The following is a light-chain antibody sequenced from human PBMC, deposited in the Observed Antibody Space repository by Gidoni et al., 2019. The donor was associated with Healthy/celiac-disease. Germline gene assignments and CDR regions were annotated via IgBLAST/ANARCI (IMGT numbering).Light chain of an antibody. CDR2: SNN. CDR1: SSNIGRNT. V-gene: IGLV1-44*01. CDR3: AAWDDSLNAHE. J-gene: IGLJ2*01. Sequence: QSVLTQPPSASGTPGQRVTISCSGSSSNIGRNTVNWYQQLPGTAPKLLSYSNNQRPSGVPDRFSGSKSGTSASLAISGLQSEDEADYYCAAWDDSLNAHEFGGGTKLTVL.